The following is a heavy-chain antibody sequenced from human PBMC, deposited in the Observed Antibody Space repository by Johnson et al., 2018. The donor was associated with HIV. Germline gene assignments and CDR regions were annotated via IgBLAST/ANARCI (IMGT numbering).Heavy chain of an antibody. CDR2: IYSGSSV. CDR1: GFTVSSNY. Sequence: VQLVESGGGLIQPGGSLRLSCAASGFTVSSNYMSWVRQAPGKGLEWVSVIYSGSSVYYADSVKGRFTISRDNAKNSLYLQMNSLRAEDTAVYYCARDSYDISGQQHDAFDIWGQGTMVTVSS. J-gene: IGHJ3*02. V-gene: IGHV3-53*01. CDR3: ARDSYDISGQQHDAFDI. D-gene: IGHD3-22*01.